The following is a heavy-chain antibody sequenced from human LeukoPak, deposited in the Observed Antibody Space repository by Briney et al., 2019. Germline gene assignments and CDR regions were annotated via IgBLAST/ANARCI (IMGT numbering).Heavy chain of an antibody. CDR3: AGDRATSYFDY. CDR1: GFTSSTYW. J-gene: IGHJ4*02. V-gene: IGHV3-33*08. CDR2: IWYDGSNK. Sequence: GGSLTLSCAASGFTSSTYWMSWVRQAPGKGLEWVAFIWYDGSNKYYTDSVKGRFTISRDNSKNTLYLQMNSLRAEDTAVYYCAGDRATSYFDYWGQGALVTISS. D-gene: IGHD1-26*01.